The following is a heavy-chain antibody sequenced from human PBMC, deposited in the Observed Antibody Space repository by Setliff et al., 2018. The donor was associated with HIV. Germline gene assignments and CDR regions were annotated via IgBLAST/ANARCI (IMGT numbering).Heavy chain of an antibody. V-gene: IGHV7-4-1*02. CDR1: GDTFTSYV. CDR3: ARDGCYYDSSGHLAYYFDY. J-gene: IGHJ4*02. Sequence: ASVKVSCKASGDTFTSYVISWVRQAPGQGLEWLGWINTYTGNPTYAQDFTGRFVFSLDTSVSTAYLQISSLKAEDIAVYYCARDGCYYDSSGHLAYYFDYWGQGTLVTVSS. D-gene: IGHD3-22*01. CDR2: INTYTGNP.